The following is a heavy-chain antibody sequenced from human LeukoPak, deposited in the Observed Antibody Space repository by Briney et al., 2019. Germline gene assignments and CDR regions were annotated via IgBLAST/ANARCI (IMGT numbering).Heavy chain of an antibody. CDR2: ISYNGSNE. J-gene: IGHJ4*02. CDR1: GFTFSTYD. CDR3: AKGPDTSGLYSLDY. V-gene: IGHV3-30*18. D-gene: IGHD3-3*01. Sequence: GGSLRLSCAASGFTFSTYDMHWVRQAPGKGLEWVAIISYNGSNEFYADSVKGRFTISRDNSKNTLYLQMSSLRAEDTAVFYCAKGPDTSGLYSLDYWGQGTLVTVSS.